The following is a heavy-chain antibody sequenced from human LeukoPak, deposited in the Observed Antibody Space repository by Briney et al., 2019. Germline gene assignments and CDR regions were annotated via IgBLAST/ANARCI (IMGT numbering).Heavy chain of an antibody. V-gene: IGHV3-23*01. D-gene: IGHD3-3*01. CDR2: ISGSGGST. CDR1: GFTFSSYA. J-gene: IGHJ6*02. CDR3: AKAGFWSGYLVSGMDV. Sequence: GGSLRLSCAASGFTFSSYAMSWVRQAPGKGLEWVSAISGSGGSTYYADSVRGRFTISRDNSKNTLYLQMNSLRAEDTAVYYCAKAGFWSGYLVSGMDVWGQGTTVTVSS.